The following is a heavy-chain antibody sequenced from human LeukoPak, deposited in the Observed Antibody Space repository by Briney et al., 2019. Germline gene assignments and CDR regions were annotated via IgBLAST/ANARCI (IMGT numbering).Heavy chain of an antibody. Sequence: GGTLRLSCAASGFTFSSYGMSWVRQAPGKGLEWVSAISGSGTTIYYADSVKGRFTSSRDNAKNSLYLQMNSLRADDTAVYYCARVSESYHDYWGQGTLVTVSS. V-gene: IGHV3-48*04. D-gene: IGHD1-26*01. CDR1: GFTFSSYG. CDR3: ARVSESYHDY. J-gene: IGHJ4*02. CDR2: ISGSGTTI.